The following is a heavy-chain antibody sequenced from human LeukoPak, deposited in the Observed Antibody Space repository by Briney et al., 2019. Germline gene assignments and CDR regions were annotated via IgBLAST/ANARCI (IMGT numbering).Heavy chain of an antibody. D-gene: IGHD6-13*01. V-gene: IGHV3-21*01. CDR1: GFTFSSYS. J-gene: IGHJ4*02. CDR2: ISSSSSYI. CDR3: ARDPGGLAAAGSGGY. Sequence: GGSLRLSCAASGFTFSSYSMNWVRQAPGKGLEWVSSISSSSSYIYYADSVKGRFTISRDNAKNSLYLQMNSLRAEDTAVYYCARDPGGLAAAGSGGYWGQGTLVTVSS.